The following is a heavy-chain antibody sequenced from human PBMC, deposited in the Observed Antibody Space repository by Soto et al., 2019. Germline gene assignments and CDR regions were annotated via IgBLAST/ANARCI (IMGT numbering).Heavy chain of an antibody. J-gene: IGHJ4*02. CDR2: ISGSGGST. Sequence: EVQLLESGGGLVQPGGSLRLSCAASGFTFSSCAMSWVRQAPGKGLEWVSGISGSGGSTYYADSVKGRFTISRDNSKNTLYLQMNSLRAEDTATYYCAKEIAVAGPSYFDFWGQGTLVTVSS. CDR3: AKEIAVAGPSYFDF. D-gene: IGHD6-19*01. V-gene: IGHV3-23*01. CDR1: GFTFSSCA.